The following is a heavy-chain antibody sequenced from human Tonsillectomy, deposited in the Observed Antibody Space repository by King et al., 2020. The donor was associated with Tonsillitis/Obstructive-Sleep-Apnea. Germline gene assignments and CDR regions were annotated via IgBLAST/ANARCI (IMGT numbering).Heavy chain of an antibody. CDR3: ARGRSSWESDFDY. Sequence: VQLVESGGGLVRPGGSLRLSCTASGFTFSSYSMSWVRQAPGKGLELVSSFTSYIYYADSGKGRFTISSDNAMNSLYLQMNSLRAEDTAVYYCARGRSSWESDFDYWGQGTLVTVSS. D-gene: IGHD1-26*01. J-gene: IGHJ4*02. CDR1: GFTFSSYS. V-gene: IGHV3-21*01. CDR2: FTSYI.